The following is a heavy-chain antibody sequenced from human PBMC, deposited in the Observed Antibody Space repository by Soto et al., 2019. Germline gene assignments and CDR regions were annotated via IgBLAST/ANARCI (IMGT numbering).Heavy chain of an antibody. CDR3: ASSPLNYYGSVFDY. Sequence: QVQLVQSGAEVKKPGSSVKVSCKASGGTFSSYAISWVRQAPGQGLEWMGGIIPIFGTANYVQKFQGRVTITADESTSTAYMELSSLRSEDTAVYYCASSPLNYYGSVFDYWGQGTLVTVSS. V-gene: IGHV1-69*01. D-gene: IGHD3-10*01. J-gene: IGHJ4*02. CDR2: IIPIFGTA. CDR1: GGTFSSYA.